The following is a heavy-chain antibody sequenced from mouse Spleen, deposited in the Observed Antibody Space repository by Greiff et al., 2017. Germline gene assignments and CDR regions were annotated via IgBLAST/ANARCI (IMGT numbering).Heavy chain of an antibody. D-gene: IGHD2-4*01. V-gene: IGHV2-2*01. CDR2: IWSGGST. CDR1: GFSLTSYG. Sequence: QVQLKESGPGLVQPSQSLSITCTVSGFSLTSYGVHWVRQSPGKGLEWLGVIWSGGSTDYNAAFISRLSISKDNSKSQVFFKMNSLQADDTAIYYCARWYDYDPFYAMDYWGQGTSVTVSS. CDR3: ARWYDYDPFYAMDY. J-gene: IGHJ4*01.